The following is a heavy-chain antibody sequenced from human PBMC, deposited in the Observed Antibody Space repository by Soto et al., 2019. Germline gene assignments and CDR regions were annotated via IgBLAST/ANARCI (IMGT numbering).Heavy chain of an antibody. Sequence: PGGSLRLSCAASGFTFSSYGMHWVRQAPGKGLEWVAVISYDGSNKYYADSVKGRFTISRDNSKNTLYLQMNSLRAEDTAVYYCAKDHRYSSSPAYYYGMDVWGQGTTVTVSS. J-gene: IGHJ6*02. CDR2: ISYDGSNK. CDR1: GFTFSSYG. CDR3: AKDHRYSSSPAYYYGMDV. V-gene: IGHV3-30*18. D-gene: IGHD6-13*01.